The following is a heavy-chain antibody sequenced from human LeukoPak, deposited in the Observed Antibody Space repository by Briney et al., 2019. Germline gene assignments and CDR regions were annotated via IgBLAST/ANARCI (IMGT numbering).Heavy chain of an antibody. V-gene: IGHV3-11*01. J-gene: IGHJ5*02. CDR1: GFTFGVYY. CDR3: ARDRLGAHP. D-gene: IGHD3-16*01. Sequence: GGSLSLSCAASGFTFGVYYMSRIPQAPGEGLEWVSYISSSGSTIYYADSVKGRFTISRDNAKNSVYLQMNSLRAEDTAVYDCARDRLGAHPWGQGTLVTVSS. CDR2: ISSSGSTI.